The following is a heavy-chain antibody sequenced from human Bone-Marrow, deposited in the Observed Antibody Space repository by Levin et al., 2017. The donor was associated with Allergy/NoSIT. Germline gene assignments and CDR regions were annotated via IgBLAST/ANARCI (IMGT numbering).Heavy chain of an antibody. Sequence: GGSLRLSCAASGFTFSDFPMNWIRQAPGKGLEWVSDIGSSASAIYYADSVKGRFTVSRDNAKSSLYLQMDSLRDEDTAVYYCARLSRVGSGPPRMLDYWGQGTLVTVSS. D-gene: IGHD2-15*01. CDR2: IGSSASAI. CDR3: ARLSRVGSGPPRMLDY. CDR1: GFTFSDFP. J-gene: IGHJ4*02. V-gene: IGHV3-11*01.